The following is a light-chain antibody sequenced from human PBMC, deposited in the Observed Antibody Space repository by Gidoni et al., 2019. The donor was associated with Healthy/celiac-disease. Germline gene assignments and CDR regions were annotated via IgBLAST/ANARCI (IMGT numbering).Light chain of an antibody. CDR2: DVS. V-gene: IGLV2-11*01. CDR3: CSYAGTDRV. J-gene: IGLJ2*01. CDR1: SSDVGGYNY. Sequence: QSALTQPRSVSGSPGQSVTISCTGTSSDVGGYNYASWYQQHPGKAPKLVIYDVSKRPSGVPDRFSGSKSGNTASLTISGLQAEDEADYYCCSYAGTDRVFGGGTKLTVL.